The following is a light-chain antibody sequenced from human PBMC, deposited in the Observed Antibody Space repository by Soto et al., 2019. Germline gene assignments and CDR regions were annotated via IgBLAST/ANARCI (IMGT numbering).Light chain of an antibody. CDR3: QQYSGDSRT. Sequence: DIQMTQSPSTLSASVGDRVTLTCRASQSISSWLAWYQQKPGKAPKLLIYHAYSLESGVSSRFSGSESGTEFTLTISSLQPDDFATYYCQQYSGDSRTFGQGTKVDIK. V-gene: IGKV1-5*01. CDR2: HAY. J-gene: IGKJ1*01. CDR1: QSISSW.